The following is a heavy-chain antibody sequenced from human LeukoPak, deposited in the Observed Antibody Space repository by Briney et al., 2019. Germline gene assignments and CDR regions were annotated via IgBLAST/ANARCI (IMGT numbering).Heavy chain of an antibody. V-gene: IGHV4-4*07. CDR1: GGSVNSYF. CDR3: ARVAIVVGGPDNAFEM. CDR2: ISSSGST. J-gene: IGHJ3*02. Sequence: SETLSLTCTVSGGSVNSYFWSWIRQPAGKGLEWIGRISSSGSTNYSPSLKSRVTMSIDTSKNQFSLRLTSLTAADTAVYYCARVAIVVGGPDNAFEMWGQGTMVTVSS. D-gene: IGHD3-22*01.